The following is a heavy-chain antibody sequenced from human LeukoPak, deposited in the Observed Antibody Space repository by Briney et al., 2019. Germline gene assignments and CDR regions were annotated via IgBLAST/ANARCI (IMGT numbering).Heavy chain of an antibody. CDR3: AGIGDQDAWEVPFDY. Sequence: GGPLRLSWAVGGCTLSRYDMQWVRQAPRKGPEGVAVISYHGSIKYYANSVKGRFTISRDNPKNTVYLPLTSLRGEDTAVYYCAGIGDQDAWEVPFDYWGQDTLVTVSS. CDR2: ISYHGSIK. D-gene: IGHD1-26*01. V-gene: IGHV3-30*03. CDR1: GCTLSRYD. J-gene: IGHJ4*02.